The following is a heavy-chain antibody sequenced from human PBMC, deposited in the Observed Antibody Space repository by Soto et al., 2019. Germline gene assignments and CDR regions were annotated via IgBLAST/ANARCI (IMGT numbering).Heavy chain of an antibody. D-gene: IGHD2-15*01. Sequence: QLQLQESGPGLVKPSETLSLTCTVSGGSISSGSYYWGWIRQPPGKGLEWIGTIYYSGSTYYHPALRSRVTLSVDTSKHQFPLKLTCVTAADTAVYYCARLEGYCSGGTCYRTSGWFDPWGQGTPVTVSS. V-gene: IGHV4-39*01. CDR2: IYYSGST. CDR1: GGSISSGSYY. CDR3: ARLEGYCSGGTCYRTSGWFDP. J-gene: IGHJ5*02.